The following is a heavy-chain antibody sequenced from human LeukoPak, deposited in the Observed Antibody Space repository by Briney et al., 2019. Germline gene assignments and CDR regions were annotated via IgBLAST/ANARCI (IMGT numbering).Heavy chain of an antibody. CDR3: AKITKATTPNY. Sequence: GGSLRLSCAASGFIFSSYAMSWVRQAPGKGLEWVSAISGSGGSTYYADSVKGRFTVSRDNSKNTVYLQMSDLRAEDTAVYYCAKITKATTPNYWGQGTLVTVSS. CDR1: GFIFSSYA. CDR2: ISGSGGST. J-gene: IGHJ4*02. D-gene: IGHD4-17*01. V-gene: IGHV3-23*01.